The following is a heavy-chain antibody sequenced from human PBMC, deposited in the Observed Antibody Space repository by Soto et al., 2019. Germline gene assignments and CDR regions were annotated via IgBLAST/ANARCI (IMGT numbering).Heavy chain of an antibody. CDR1: GYTFTSYG. J-gene: IGHJ5*02. CDR3: ARGGDRITIFGKSWFDP. Sequence: ASVKVSCKASGYTFTSYGISWVRQAPGQGLEWRGWISAYNGNTNYAQKLQGRVTMTTDTSTSTAYMELRSLRSDDTAVYYCARGGDRITIFGKSWFDPWGQGTLVTVSS. D-gene: IGHD3-3*01. V-gene: IGHV1-18*04. CDR2: ISAYNGNT.